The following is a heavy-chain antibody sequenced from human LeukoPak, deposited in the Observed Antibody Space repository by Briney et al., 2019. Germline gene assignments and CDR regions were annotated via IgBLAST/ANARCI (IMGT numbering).Heavy chain of an antibody. CDR1: GFTFSSYA. J-gene: IGHJ4*02. CDR3: AKRYTGTTYSFDC. D-gene: IGHD1-7*01. CDR2: LVSGGAP. Sequence: GGSLRLSCAASGFTFSSYAMSWVRQAPGKGLEWVSALVSGGAPYYADSVKGRFTMSRDNSKNSLYLQMNSLRAEDTAVYYCAKRYTGTTYSFDCWGQGTLVTVSS. V-gene: IGHV3-23*01.